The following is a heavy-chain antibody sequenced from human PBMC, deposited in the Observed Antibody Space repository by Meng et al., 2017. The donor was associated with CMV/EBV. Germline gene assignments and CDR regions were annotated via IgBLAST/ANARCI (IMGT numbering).Heavy chain of an antibody. CDR3: AKDQWFGELLYYYYGMDV. CDR1: GFTFSSYG. CDR2: IRYDGSNK. Sequence: GGSLRLSCAASGFTFSSYGMHWVRQAPGKGLEWVAFIRYDGSNKYYADSVKGRFTISRDNSKNTLYRQMNSLRAEDTAVYYCAKDQWFGELLYYYYGMDVWGQGTTVTVSS. V-gene: IGHV3-30*02. D-gene: IGHD3-10*01. J-gene: IGHJ6*02.